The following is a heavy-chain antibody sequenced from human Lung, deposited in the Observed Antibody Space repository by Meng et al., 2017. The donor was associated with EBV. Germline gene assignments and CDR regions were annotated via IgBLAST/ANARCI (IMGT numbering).Heavy chain of an antibody. CDR1: GFTFSDFG. CDR2: ISSSGSYI. J-gene: IGHJ4*02. Sequence: EVQLVESGGGLVKPGGSLRLSRTVSGFTFSDFGMNWVRQFPGKGLEWVSFISSSGSYIYYADSAKGRFTISRDSDKNALILQMNSLRVEDTAIYYCARGLVARNLDYWGQGTLGTVSS. V-gene: IGHV3-21*01. CDR3: ARGLVARNLDY. D-gene: IGHD3/OR15-3a*01.